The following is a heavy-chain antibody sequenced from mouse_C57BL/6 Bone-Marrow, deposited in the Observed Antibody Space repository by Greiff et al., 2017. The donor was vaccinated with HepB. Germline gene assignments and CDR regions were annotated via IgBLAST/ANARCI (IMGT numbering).Heavy chain of an antibody. CDR1: GYTFTSYW. J-gene: IGHJ2*01. V-gene: IGHV1-61*01. D-gene: IGHD1-1*02. CDR2: IYPSDSET. CDR3: AREGVLWPPGPHFDY. Sequence: QVQLQQPGAELVRPGSSVKLSCKASGYTFTSYWMDWVKQRPGQGLEWIGNIYPSDSETHYNQKFKDKATLTVDKSSSTAYMQLSSLTSEDSAVYYCAREGVLWPPGPHFDYWGQGTTLTVSS.